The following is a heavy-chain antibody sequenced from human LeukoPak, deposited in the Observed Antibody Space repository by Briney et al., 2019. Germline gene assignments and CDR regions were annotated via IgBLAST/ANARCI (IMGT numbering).Heavy chain of an antibody. CDR1: GGSISSFY. V-gene: IGHV4-59*08. CDR2: IYYTVST. Sequence: SETLSLTCTVSGGSISSFYWGWIRQPPGKGLEWIGYIYYTVSTKYNPSLKRRVTISIDTSKNQFSLRMNFVTAAATAVYYCARVVSSGGYYRTGPFDNWGHGPLVAVPS. CDR3: ARVVSSGGYYRTGPFDN. J-gene: IGHJ4*01. D-gene: IGHD3-22*01.